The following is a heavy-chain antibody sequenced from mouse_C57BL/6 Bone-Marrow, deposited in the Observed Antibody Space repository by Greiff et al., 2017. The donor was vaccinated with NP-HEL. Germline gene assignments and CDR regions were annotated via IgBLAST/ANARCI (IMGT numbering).Heavy chain of an antibody. CDR2: IDPSDSYT. V-gene: IGHV1-59*01. D-gene: IGHD1-3*01. J-gene: IGHJ2*01. Sequence: VQLQQPGAELVRPGTSVKLSCKASGYTFTSYWMHWVKQRPGQGLEWIGVIDPSDSYTNYNQKFKGKATLTVDTSSSTAYMQLSSLTSEDSAVYYCAREGTNPYYLDYWGQGTTLTVSS. CDR3: AREGTNPYYLDY. CDR1: GYTFTSYW.